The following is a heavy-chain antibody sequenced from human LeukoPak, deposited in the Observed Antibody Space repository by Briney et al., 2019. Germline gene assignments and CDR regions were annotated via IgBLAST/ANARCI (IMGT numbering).Heavy chain of an antibody. V-gene: IGHV4-30-4*08. J-gene: IGHJ4*02. D-gene: IGHD6-6*01. Sequence: PSETLSLTCTVSGGSISSGDYYWSWIRQPPGKGLEWIGYIYYSGSTYYNPSLKSRVTMSVDTSKNQFSLKLSPVTAADTAVYYCARVTRLPTRAARPDYWGQGTLVTVSS. CDR1: GGSISSGDYY. CDR3: ARVTRLPTRAARPDY. CDR2: IYYSGST.